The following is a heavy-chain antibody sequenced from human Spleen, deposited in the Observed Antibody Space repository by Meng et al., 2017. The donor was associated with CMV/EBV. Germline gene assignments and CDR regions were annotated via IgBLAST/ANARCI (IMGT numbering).Heavy chain of an antibody. CDR2: IYAGDSDT. CDR3: ARHSYDSSGYYSGLDY. D-gene: IGHD3-22*01. CDR1: GDIFTGYW. Sequence: GESLKISCKGSGDIFTGYWIAWVRQMPGKGLEWMGIIYAGDSDTRYSPPFQGQVTISADKSISTAFLQWRSLKASDTAMYYCARHSYDSSGYYSGLDYWGQGTLVTVSS. J-gene: IGHJ4*02. V-gene: IGHV5-51*01.